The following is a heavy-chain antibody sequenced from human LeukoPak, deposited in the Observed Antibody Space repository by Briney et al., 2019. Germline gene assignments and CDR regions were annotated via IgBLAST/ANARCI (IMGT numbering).Heavy chain of an antibody. D-gene: IGHD6-13*01. J-gene: IGHJ4*02. Sequence: SVKVSCKASGGTFSSYAISWVRQAPGQGLEWMGGIIPIFGTANYAQKFQGRVTITADESTSAAYMELSSLRSEDTAVYYCARDAPTDSRTPYYFDYWGQGTLVTVSS. V-gene: IGHV1-69*13. CDR1: GGTFSSYA. CDR3: ARDAPTDSRTPYYFDY. CDR2: IIPIFGTA.